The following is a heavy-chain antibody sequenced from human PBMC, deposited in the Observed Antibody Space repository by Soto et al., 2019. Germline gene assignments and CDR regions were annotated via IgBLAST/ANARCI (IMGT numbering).Heavy chain of an antibody. CDR2: IWYDGSNK. CDR1: GFTFSSYG. Sequence: GGSLRLSCAASGFTFSSYGMHWVRQAPGKGLEWVAVIWYDGSNKYYADSVKGRFTISRDNSKSTLYLQMNSLRAEDTAVYYCARGRANHASAYYYMDVWGKGTTVTVSS. V-gene: IGHV3-33*01. CDR3: ARGRANHASAYYYMDV. D-gene: IGHD2-2*01. J-gene: IGHJ6*03.